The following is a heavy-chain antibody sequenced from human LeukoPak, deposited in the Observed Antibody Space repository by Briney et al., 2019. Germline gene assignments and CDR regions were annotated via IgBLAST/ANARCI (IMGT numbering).Heavy chain of an antibody. CDR2: ISAYSGDT. D-gene: IGHD5-24*01. CDR3: ARDLEMSTSF. J-gene: IGHJ4*02. V-gene: IGHV1-18*01. CDR1: GHTLTNST. Sequence: ASVKVSCKASGHTLTNSTITWVRHAPGQGLEWVGWISAYSGDTRYGQNLQGRGSMTTDTSTSTAYMELRSLRPDDTAVYYCARDLEMSTSFWGQGTLVTVSS.